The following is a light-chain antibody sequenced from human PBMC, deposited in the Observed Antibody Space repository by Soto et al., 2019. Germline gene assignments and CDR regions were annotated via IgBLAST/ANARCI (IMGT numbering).Light chain of an antibody. CDR1: TGAVTSGYS. CDR3: RLYYASAHVVI. J-gene: IGLJ2*01. Sequence: QAVVTQEPSLTVSPGGTVTLTCASSTGAVTSGYSPNWFQQKPGQAPRALIYSTTNKYSWTPARFSGSLLGGKAALTLSGVQPDDEADYYCRLYYASAHVVIFGAGTKLTVL. V-gene: IGLV7-43*01. CDR2: STT.